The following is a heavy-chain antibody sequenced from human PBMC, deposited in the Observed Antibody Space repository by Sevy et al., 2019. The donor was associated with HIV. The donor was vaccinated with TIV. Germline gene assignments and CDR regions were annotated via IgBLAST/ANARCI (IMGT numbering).Heavy chain of an antibody. D-gene: IGHD3-3*01. CDR1: GFTFGDYA. J-gene: IGHJ6*02. CDR3: TRDPPYYDFWSDYYYYGMDV. CDR2: IRSKAYGGTT. Sequence: GGSLRLSCTASGFTFGDYAMSWVRQAPGKGLEWVGFIRSKAYGGTTEYAASVKGRFTISRDDSKSIAYLQMNSLKTEDTAGYYCTRDPPYYDFWSDYYYYGMDVWGQGTTVTVSS. V-gene: IGHV3-49*04.